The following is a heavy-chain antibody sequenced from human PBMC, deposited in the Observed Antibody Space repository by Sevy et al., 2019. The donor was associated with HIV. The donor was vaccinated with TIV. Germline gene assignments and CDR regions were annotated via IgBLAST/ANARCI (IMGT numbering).Heavy chain of an antibody. CDR3: ASPTGYGSGRWNFHY. Sequence: GGSLRLSCVASGFTFSSYTMNWVRQAPGKGLEWVSSITSSSYIYYADSVKGRFTVSRDNAKNSLYLQMNSLRAEDTAVYYCASPTGYGSGRWNFHYWDQGTLVTVSS. CDR2: ITSSSYI. V-gene: IGHV3-21*01. J-gene: IGHJ1*01. CDR1: GFTFSSYT. D-gene: IGHD6-19*01.